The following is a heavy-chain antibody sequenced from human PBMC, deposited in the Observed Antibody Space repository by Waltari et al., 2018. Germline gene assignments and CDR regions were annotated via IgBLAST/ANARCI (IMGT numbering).Heavy chain of an antibody. Sequence: EVQLVETGGGLIQPGGSLSLSCAASGFTVSSHYMSWVRRAPGKGLEWVSVIYSGGSTYYADSVKGRFTISRDNSKNTLYLQMNSLRAEDTAVYYCARGYGGNFRGFDYWGQGTLVTVSS. CDR2: IYSGGST. CDR1: GFTVSSHY. J-gene: IGHJ4*02. CDR3: ARGYGGNFRGFDY. D-gene: IGHD2-21*02. V-gene: IGHV3-53*02.